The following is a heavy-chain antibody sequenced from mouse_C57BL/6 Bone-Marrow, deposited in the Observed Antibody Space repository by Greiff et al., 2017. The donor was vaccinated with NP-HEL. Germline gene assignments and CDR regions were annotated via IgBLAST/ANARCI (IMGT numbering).Heavy chain of an antibody. CDR3: ARGYYCSSYCYFEV. D-gene: IGHD1-1*01. V-gene: IGHV1-76*01. J-gene: IGHJ1*03. Sequence: VQLQQSGAELVRPGASVKLSCKASGYTFTDYYINWVKQRPGQGLEWIARIYPGSGNTYYNEKFKGKATLTAEKSSSTAYMQLSSLTSEDSAVYFCARGYYCSSYCYFEVWGTVTTVTVSS. CDR2: IYPGSGNT. CDR1: GYTFTDYY.